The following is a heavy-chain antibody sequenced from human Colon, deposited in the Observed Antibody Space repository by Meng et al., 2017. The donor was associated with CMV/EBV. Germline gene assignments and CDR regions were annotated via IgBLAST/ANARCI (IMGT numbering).Heavy chain of an antibody. V-gene: IGHV3-23*03. CDR2: VKHDGSGT. Sequence: GGSLRLSCAASGFIFKNYWMSWVRESPGKGLEWVANVKHDGSGTYYADSVKGRFTIPRDNSKNTLYLQMNSLRADDTAVYYCAKRQDSSGWWGGGYYGMDVWGQGTTVTVSS. J-gene: IGHJ6*02. D-gene: IGHD6-19*01. CDR3: AKRQDSSGWWGGGYYGMDV. CDR1: GFIFKNYW.